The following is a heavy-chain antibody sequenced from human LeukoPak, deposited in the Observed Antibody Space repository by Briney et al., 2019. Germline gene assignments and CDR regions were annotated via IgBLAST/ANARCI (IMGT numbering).Heavy chain of an antibody. CDR3: ARGRATWDY. V-gene: IGHV3-7*01. J-gene: IGHJ4*02. Sequence: GGSLRLSCGASGFTFSNYLMSWVRQAPGKGLEWVASIKLDGSEKTYVDSAKGWFTISRDNAKSSLYLQMSSLRAEDTAVYFCARGRATWDYWGQGSLVTVSS. D-gene: IGHD1-26*01. CDR1: GFTFSNYL. CDR2: IKLDGSEK.